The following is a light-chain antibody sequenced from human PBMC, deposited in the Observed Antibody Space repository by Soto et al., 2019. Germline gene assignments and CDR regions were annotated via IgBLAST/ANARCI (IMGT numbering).Light chain of an antibody. CDR2: EVN. V-gene: IGLV2-14*01. J-gene: IGLJ1*01. CDR1: SSDIGAYDY. CDR3: FPFITDSTHV. Sequence: SAWKHPASLSGSHGQSITISCPGTSSDIGAYDYVSWFQQHPGKAPKLMISEVNNRPSGVSNRFSGSKSGNTAYLTISGHRVQAEAEYFCFPFITDSTHVFGIGTKATVL.